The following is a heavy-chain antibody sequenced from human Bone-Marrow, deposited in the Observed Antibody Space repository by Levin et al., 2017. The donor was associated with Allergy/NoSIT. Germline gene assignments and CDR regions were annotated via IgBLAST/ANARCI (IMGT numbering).Heavy chain of an antibody. CDR3: AKLAAAGTGGDY. J-gene: IGHJ4*02. D-gene: IGHD6-13*01. Sequence: GGSLRLSCAASGFTFDDYAMHWVRQAPGKGLEWVSGISWNSGSIGYADSVKGRFTISRDNAKNSLYLQMNSLRAEDTALYYCAKLAAAGTGGDYWGQGTLVTVSS. V-gene: IGHV3-9*01. CDR1: GFTFDDYA. CDR2: ISWNSGSI.